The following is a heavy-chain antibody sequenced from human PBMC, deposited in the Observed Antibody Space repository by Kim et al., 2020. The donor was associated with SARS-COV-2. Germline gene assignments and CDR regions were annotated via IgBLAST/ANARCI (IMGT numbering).Heavy chain of an antibody. CDR1: GFTFSSYA. V-gene: IGHV3-33*06. CDR2: IWYDGSNK. D-gene: IGHD3-22*01. J-gene: IGHJ4*02. CDR3: AKVVGSSGYFDY. Sequence: GGSLRLSCAASGFTFSSYAMHWVRQAPGKGLEWVAVIWYDGSNKYYADSVKGRFTISRDNSKNTLYLQMNSLRAEDTAVYYCAKVVGSSGYFDYWGQGTLVTVSS.